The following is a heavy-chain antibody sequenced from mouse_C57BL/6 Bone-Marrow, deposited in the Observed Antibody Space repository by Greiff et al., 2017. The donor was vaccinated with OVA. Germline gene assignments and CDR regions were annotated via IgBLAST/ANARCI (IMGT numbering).Heavy chain of an antibody. CDR1: GFSLTSYG. Sequence: QVQLQQSGPGLVQPSQSLSITCTVSGFSLTSYGVHWVRQSPGKGLEWLGVIWRGGSADYNAAFMSRLSITKDNTKRQVVFKMNSLQADDTAIYYCAKEGGYYLTWFAYWGQGTLVTVSA. D-gene: IGHD2-3*01. J-gene: IGHJ3*01. CDR2: IWRGGSA. V-gene: IGHV2-5*01. CDR3: AKEGGYYLTWFAY.